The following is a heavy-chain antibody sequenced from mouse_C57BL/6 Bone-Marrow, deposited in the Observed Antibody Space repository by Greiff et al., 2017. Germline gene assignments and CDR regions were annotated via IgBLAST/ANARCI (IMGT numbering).Heavy chain of an antibody. Sequence: VQLQQSGPELVKPGASVKIPCKASGYTFTDYNMDWVKQSHGKSLEWIGDINPNNGGTIYNQKFKGKATLTVDKSSSTAYMELRSLTSEDTAVYYCARNPFYYYGSPYYFDYWGQGTTRTVSS. D-gene: IGHD1-1*01. CDR2: INPNNGGT. J-gene: IGHJ2*01. CDR3: ARNPFYYYGSPYYFDY. V-gene: IGHV1-18*01. CDR1: GYTFTDYN.